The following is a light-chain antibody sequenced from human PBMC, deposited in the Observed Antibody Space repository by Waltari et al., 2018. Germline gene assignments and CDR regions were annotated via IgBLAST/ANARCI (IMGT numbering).Light chain of an antibody. CDR1: DIGRTN. V-gene: IGLV3-21*04. CDR2: YDS. Sequence: SYVLTQAPSVSVAPGQTATITGGGNDIGRTNVHWYQQKPGQAPIVVIYYDSDRPSGIPERFSGSNSENTATLTISRVEAGDEADYFCQVWDPNSDHLVVFGGGTKLTVL. CDR3: QVWDPNSDHLVV. J-gene: IGLJ2*01.